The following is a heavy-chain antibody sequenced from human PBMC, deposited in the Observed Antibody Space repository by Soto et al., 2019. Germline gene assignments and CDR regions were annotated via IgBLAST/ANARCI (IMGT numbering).Heavy chain of an antibody. Sequence: QVQLVESGGGVVQPGRSLRLSCAASGFTFSSYGMHWVRQAPGKGLAWVAVIWYDGSNKYYADSVKGRFTISRDNSKNTLYLQMNSLGAEDTAVYYCAREIIAVAGTFFDYWGQGTLVTVSS. CDR1: GFTFSSYG. V-gene: IGHV3-33*01. CDR2: IWYDGSNK. CDR3: AREIIAVAGTFFDY. D-gene: IGHD6-19*01. J-gene: IGHJ4*02.